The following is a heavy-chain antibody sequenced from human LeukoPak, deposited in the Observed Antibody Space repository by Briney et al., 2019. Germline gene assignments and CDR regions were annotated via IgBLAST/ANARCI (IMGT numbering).Heavy chain of an antibody. CDR3: VRDKDWGFDS. CDR1: GFTFTSYT. CDR2: IGTGTSTV. D-gene: IGHD7-27*01. Sequence: GGSLRLSCAASGFTFTSYTLNWVRQAPGKGLEWVSHIGTGTSTVGYADSIKGRFTISRDNAKNSVDLQMSSLRVDDSAVYYCVRDKDWGFDSWGQGTLVTVSS. J-gene: IGHJ4*02. V-gene: IGHV3-48*01.